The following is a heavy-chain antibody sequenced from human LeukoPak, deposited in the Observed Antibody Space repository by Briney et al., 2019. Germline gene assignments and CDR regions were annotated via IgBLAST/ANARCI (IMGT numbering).Heavy chain of an antibody. D-gene: IGHD4-17*01. CDR2: IRSKAYGGTT. V-gene: IGHV3-49*04. Sequence: GGSLRLSCAASGFTFSSYAMSWVRQAPGKGLEWVGFIRSKAYGGTTEYAASVKGRFTISRDDSKSIAYLQMNSLKTEDTAVYYCTTVPIDYGDYGNYYYYMDVWGKGTTVTISS. J-gene: IGHJ6*03. CDR1: GFTFSSYA. CDR3: TTVPIDYGDYGNYYYYMDV.